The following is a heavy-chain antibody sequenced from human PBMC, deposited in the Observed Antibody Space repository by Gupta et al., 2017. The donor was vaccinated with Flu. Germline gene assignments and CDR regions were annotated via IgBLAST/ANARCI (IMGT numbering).Heavy chain of an antibody. Sequence: QVQLQQWGAGLLKPSETLSLTCAVYGGSFSGYYWSWIRQPPGKGLEWIGEINHSGSTNYNPSLKSRVTISVDTSKNQFSLKLSSVTAADTAVYYCARNSIVEAARPKSFDYWGQGTLVTVSS. V-gene: IGHV4-34*01. CDR3: ARNSIVEAARPKSFDY. D-gene: IGHD6-6*01. CDR2: INHSGST. J-gene: IGHJ4*02. CDR1: GGSFSGYY.